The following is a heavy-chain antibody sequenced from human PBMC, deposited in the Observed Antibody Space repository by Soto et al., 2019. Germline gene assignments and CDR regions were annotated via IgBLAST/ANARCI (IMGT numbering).Heavy chain of an antibody. CDR1: GFTFGNYW. CDR3: ASYRVSYAMDV. Sequence: EVQLVESGGGLVQPGGSLRLSCTVSGFTFGNYWMTWVRQAPGKGLEWVANMNQNGSEKYYVDSVKGRFAISRDNAKKSLYLQMNSLSAEDTAVYYCASYRVSYAMDVWGQGTTVTVSS. J-gene: IGHJ6*02. CDR2: MNQNGSEK. V-gene: IGHV3-7*05.